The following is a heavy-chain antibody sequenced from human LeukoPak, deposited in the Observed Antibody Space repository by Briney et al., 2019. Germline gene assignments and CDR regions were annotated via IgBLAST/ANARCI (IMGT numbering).Heavy chain of an antibody. CDR3: AKDLDIVATITSDY. J-gene: IGHJ4*02. CDR1: GFTFSSYA. CDR2: ISGSGGST. Sequence: GGSLRLSCAASGFTFSSYAMSWVRQAPGKGLEWVSAISGSGGSTYYADSVKGRFTVSRDNSKNTLYLQMNSLRAEDTAVYYCAKDLDIVATITSDYWGQGTLVTVSS. V-gene: IGHV3-23*01. D-gene: IGHD5-12*01.